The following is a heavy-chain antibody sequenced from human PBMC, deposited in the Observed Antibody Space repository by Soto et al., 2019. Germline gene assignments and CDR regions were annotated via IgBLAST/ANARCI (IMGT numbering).Heavy chain of an antibody. CDR1: GFTFRWFG. V-gene: IGHV3-30*18. J-gene: IGHJ4*02. D-gene: IGHD3-10*01. CDR2: ISNDGSNE. Sequence: PGGSLRLSCAGSGFTFRWFGMNCVRQAPGKGLEWLARISNDGSNEYYVDSVKGRFTISRDNSKNTLYLQMDSLRPEDTAVYYCAKGEVRGIIPSYFDYWGLGTLVTVSS. CDR3: AKGEVRGIIPSYFDY.